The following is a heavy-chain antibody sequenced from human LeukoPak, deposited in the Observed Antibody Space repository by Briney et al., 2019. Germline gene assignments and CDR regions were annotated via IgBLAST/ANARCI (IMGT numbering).Heavy chain of an antibody. CDR1: GFTFSSYG. CDR2: ISYDGSNK. CDR3: AREGARFDI. D-gene: IGHD4/OR15-4a*01. V-gene: IGHV3-30*03. J-gene: IGHJ3*02. Sequence: GGSLRLSCAASGFTFSSYGMHWVRQAPGKGLEWVAVISYDGSNKYYADSVKGRFTISRDNSKNTLYLQMNSLRAEDTAVYYCAREGARFDIWGQGTMVTVSS.